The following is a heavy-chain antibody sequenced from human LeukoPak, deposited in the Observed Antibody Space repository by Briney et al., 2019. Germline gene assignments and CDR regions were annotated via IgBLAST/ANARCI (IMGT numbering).Heavy chain of an antibody. CDR2: IWYSGSA. J-gene: IGHJ5*02. Sequence: SETLSLTCIVSGDSISGSDYYWGWIRQPPGKGLEWIANIWYSGSAYYNPSLQSRVTITVDTSKNQFSLNVRSVTAADSAVYYCLKHAGGIILTWGQGTRVTVSS. CDR1: GDSISGSDYY. V-gene: IGHV4-39*01. CDR3: LKHAGGIILT. D-gene: IGHD3-9*01.